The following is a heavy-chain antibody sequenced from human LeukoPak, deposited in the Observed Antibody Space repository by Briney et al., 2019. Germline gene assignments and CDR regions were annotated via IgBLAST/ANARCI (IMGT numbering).Heavy chain of an antibody. J-gene: IGHJ3*02. CDR3: ARRELWLSPSAFDI. V-gene: IGHV1-18*01. D-gene: IGHD5-18*01. CDR2: ISAYNGNT. CDR1: GYTFTSYG. Sequence: ASVKVSCKASGYTFTSYGISWVRQAPGQGLEWMGWISAYNGNTNYAQKLQGRVTMTTDTSTSTAYMELRSLRSDDTAVYYCARRELWLSPSAFDIWGQGTMVTVSP.